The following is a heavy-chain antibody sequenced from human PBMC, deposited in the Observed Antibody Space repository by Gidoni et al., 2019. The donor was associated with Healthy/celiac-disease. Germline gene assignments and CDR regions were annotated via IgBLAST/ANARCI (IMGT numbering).Heavy chain of an antibody. Sequence: QVQLQESGPGLVKPSETLSLTCTVSGGSISSYYWSWIRQPPGKGLEWIGYIYYSGSTNYNPSLKSRVTISVDTSKNQFSLKLSSVTAADTAVYYCARLGDGYNDYYFDYWGQGTLVTVSS. D-gene: IGHD3-16*01. V-gene: IGHV4-59*08. J-gene: IGHJ4*02. CDR1: GGSISSYY. CDR3: ARLGDGYNDYYFDY. CDR2: IYYSGST.